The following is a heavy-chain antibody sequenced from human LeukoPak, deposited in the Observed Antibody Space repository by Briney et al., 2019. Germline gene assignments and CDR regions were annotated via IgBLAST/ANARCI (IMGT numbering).Heavy chain of an antibody. CDR3: AREPSGVLGLVY. D-gene: IGHD3-3*01. CDR1: GFTFSSYE. J-gene: IGHJ4*02. CDR2: ISSSGSTI. V-gene: IGHV3-48*03. Sequence: PGGSLRLSCAASGFTFSSYEMNWVRQAPGKGLEWVSYISSSGSTIYYADSVKGRFTISRDNAKNSLYLQMNSLRVEDTAVYYCAREPSGVLGLVYWGQGTLVTVSS.